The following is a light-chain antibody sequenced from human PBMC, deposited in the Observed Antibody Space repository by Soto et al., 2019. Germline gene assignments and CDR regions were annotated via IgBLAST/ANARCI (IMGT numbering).Light chain of an antibody. CDR3: QQYGSSLQT. J-gene: IGKJ1*01. CDR2: GAS. CDR1: QSVSSKY. Sequence: EIVLSQNTGPLSLSPGVRSTLSCRASQSVSSKYLAWYQQKPGQAPRLLIYGASSRATGIPDRFSGSGSGTDFTLTISSLEPEDFALYYCQQYGSSLQTFGQGTKVDIK. V-gene: IGKV3-20*01.